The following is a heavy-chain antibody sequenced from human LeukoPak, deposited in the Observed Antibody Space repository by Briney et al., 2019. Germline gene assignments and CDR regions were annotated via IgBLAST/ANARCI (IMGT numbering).Heavy chain of an antibody. Sequence: SVKVSCKASGGTFSSYAISWVRQAPGQGLEWMGGIIPTFGTANYAQKFQGRVTITADESTSTAYMELSSLRSEDTAVYYCARPRLQYYYDSSGFDYWGQGTLVTVSS. CDR1: GGTFSSYA. D-gene: IGHD3-22*01. J-gene: IGHJ4*02. CDR2: IIPTFGTA. CDR3: ARPRLQYYYDSSGFDY. V-gene: IGHV1-69*13.